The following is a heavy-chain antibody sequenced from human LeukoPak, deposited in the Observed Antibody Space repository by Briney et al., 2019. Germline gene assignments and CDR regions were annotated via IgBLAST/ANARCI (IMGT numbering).Heavy chain of an antibody. CDR1: GGSISSYY. Sequence: SETLSLTCTVSGGSISSYYWSWIRQPPGKGLEWIGYIYTSGSTNYNPSLKSRVTISVDTSKNQFSLKLSSVTAAGTAVYYCARSENYGDYYFDYWGQGTLVTVSS. J-gene: IGHJ4*02. D-gene: IGHD4-17*01. CDR3: ARSENYGDYYFDY. V-gene: IGHV4-4*09. CDR2: IYTSGST.